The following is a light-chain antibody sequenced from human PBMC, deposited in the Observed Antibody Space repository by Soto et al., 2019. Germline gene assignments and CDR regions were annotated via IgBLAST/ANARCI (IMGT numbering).Light chain of an antibody. Sequence: DIVMTQSPDSLAVSLGERATINCKSSQSVLYSSNNNNYLAWYRQKPGQPPKLLIYWASTRESGVPDRFSGSGSGTDFTLTISSLQAEDVAVYYCQQYYSTPPYTFGQGTKLEIK. CDR2: WAS. CDR1: QSVLYSSNNNNY. V-gene: IGKV4-1*01. CDR3: QQYYSTPPYT. J-gene: IGKJ2*01.